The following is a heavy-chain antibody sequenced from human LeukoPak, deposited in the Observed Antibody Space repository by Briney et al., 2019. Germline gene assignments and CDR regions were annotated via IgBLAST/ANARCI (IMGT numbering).Heavy chain of an antibody. D-gene: IGHD1-14*01. CDR1: GFTFSSYW. CDR3: ARVPSTTLFDY. CDR2: INSDGSST. Sequence: GGSLRLSCAASGFTFSSYWMHWVRQAPGKGLVWVSRINSDGSSTSYADSVKGRFTISRDNAKNTLYLQMNSLRAEDTAVYYCARVPSTTLFDYWGQGTLVTVSS. V-gene: IGHV3-74*01. J-gene: IGHJ4*02.